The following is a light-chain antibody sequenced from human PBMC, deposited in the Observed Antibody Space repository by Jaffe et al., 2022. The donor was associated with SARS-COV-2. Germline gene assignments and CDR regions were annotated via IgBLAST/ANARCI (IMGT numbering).Light chain of an antibody. CDR2: DVT. J-gene: IGLJ1*01. Sequence: QSALTQPRSVSGSPGQSVTISCTGTSSDVGTSNYVSWYQQHPGNAPKLMIYDVTKRPSGVPDRFSGSKSGNTAALTISGLQTEDEADYYCCSSAGSNTLVFGTGTKVTVL. CDR3: CSSAGSNTLV. V-gene: IGLV2-11*01. CDR1: SSDVGTSNY.